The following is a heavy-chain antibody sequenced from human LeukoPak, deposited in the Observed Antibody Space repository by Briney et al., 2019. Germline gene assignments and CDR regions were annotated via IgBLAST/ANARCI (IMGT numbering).Heavy chain of an antibody. J-gene: IGHJ4*02. V-gene: IGHV3-53*01. Sequence: RGSLRLSCAASGFTVSSNYMSWVRQAPGKGLEWVSVIYSGGSTYYADSVKGRFTISRDNSKNTLYLQMNSLRAEDTAVYYCAREYVDTAMVTHWGQGTLVTVSS. CDR2: IYSGGST. D-gene: IGHD5-18*01. CDR3: AREYVDTAMVTH. CDR1: GFTVSSNY.